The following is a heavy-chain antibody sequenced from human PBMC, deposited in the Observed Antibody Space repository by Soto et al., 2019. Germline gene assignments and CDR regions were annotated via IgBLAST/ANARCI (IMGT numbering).Heavy chain of an antibody. CDR1: GGSISSSSFH. V-gene: IGHV4-39*01. J-gene: IGHJ5*02. CDR2: IYYSGST. CDR3: ARQSPSGYNWFDP. Sequence: PSETLSLTCTVSGGSISSSSFHWGWIRQPPGKGLEWIGSIYYSGSTYYSPSLKSRVTISLDTSKNQFSLRLSSVTAADTAVYYCARQSPSGYNWFDPWGQGTLVTVSS. D-gene: IGHD2-2*01.